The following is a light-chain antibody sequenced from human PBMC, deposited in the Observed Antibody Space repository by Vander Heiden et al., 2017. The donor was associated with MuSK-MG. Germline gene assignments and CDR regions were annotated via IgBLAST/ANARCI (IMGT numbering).Light chain of an antibody. CDR3: SSYTTDNTLL. CDR1: SSDVGAYSY. Sequence: QSALTQPASVSGPPGQSITISCTGTSSDVGAYSYVSWYQQHPGKAPKLMIYDVINRPSGVSDRFSGSKSGNAASLTISGLQTDDEADYYCSSYTTDNTLLFGGGTRLTVL. J-gene: IGLJ2*01. CDR2: DVI. V-gene: IGLV2-14*03.